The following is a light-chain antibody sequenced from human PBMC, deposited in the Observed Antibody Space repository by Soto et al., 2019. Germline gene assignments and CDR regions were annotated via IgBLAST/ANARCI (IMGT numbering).Light chain of an antibody. CDR1: SSDVGSYNL. CDR3: CSYAGTFYV. CDR2: EGS. J-gene: IGLJ1*01. V-gene: IGLV2-23*01. Sequence: QSVLTQPASVSGSPGQSITISCTGTSSDVGSYNLVSWYQQHPGKAPKLMIYEGSKRPSGVSNRFSGSKSGNTASLTISGLQAEDESDYYCCSYAGTFYVFGNGTKFT.